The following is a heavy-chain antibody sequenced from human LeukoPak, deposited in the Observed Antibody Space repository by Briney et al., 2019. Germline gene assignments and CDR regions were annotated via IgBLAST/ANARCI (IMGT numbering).Heavy chain of an antibody. CDR3: ARDTYDFWSGSHMDV. D-gene: IGHD3-3*01. J-gene: IGHJ6*03. CDR1: GFTFSSYS. V-gene: IGHV3-21*01. Sequence: GGSLRLSCAASGFTFSSYSMNWFRQAPEKGLEWVSSISSSSSYIYYADSVKGRFTISRDNAKNSLYLQMNSLRAEDTAVYYCARDTYDFWSGSHMDVWGKGTTVTVSS. CDR2: ISSSSSYI.